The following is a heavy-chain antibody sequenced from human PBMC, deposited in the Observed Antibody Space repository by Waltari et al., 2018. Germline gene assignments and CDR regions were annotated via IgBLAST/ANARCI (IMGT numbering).Heavy chain of an antibody. CDR3: ARDRGRGLYLDS. CDR1: GDSMGRCDF. CDR2: VHRSGRT. V-gene: IGHV4-4*02. Sequence: QLQLQTSGPGLVKPSEYLSLPCAVSGDSMGRCDFWSWVRQSPGKGLEWIGQVHRSGRTNYNPSLASRVTMSIDTSNNQFSLKVTAATAADTAIYYCARDRGRGLYLDSWGQGILVTVSP. J-gene: IGHJ4*02. D-gene: IGHD2-15*01.